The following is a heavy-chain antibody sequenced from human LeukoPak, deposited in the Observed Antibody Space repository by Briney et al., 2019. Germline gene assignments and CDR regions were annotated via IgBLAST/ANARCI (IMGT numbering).Heavy chain of an antibody. V-gene: IGHV4-59*01. CDR2: MHSSGST. CDR1: GGSISSYY. J-gene: IGHJ4*02. D-gene: IGHD1-26*01. CDR3: ARDIRRVGATLYFDY. Sequence: SETLSLTCTVSGGSISSYYRSWVRQSPGTGLEWIANMHSSGSTYYNPSLKSRVTISMDTSKNQFSLRLSSVTTADTAVYYCARDIRRVGATLYFDYWGQGTLVTVSS.